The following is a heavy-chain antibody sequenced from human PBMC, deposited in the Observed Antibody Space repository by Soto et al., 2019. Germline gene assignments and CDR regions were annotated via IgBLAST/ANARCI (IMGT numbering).Heavy chain of an antibody. D-gene: IGHD5-18*01. CDR1: GFSLSTRGVG. Sequence: QITLKESGPTLVKPTQTLTLTCTFSGFSLSTRGVGVGWIRQPPGKALEWLALIYWDDDEGYSPSLKSRLTITKPTSNNQVVLTITNLHPVATAPYYCAPRPRGYSYHFDYWGQGTLVTVSS. V-gene: IGHV2-5*02. J-gene: IGHJ4*02. CDR3: APRPRGYSYHFDY. CDR2: IYWDDDE.